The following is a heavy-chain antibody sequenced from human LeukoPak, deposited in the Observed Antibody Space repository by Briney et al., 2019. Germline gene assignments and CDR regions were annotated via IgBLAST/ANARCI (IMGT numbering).Heavy chain of an antibody. CDR1: GYSISSGYY. CDR2: IYYSGST. Sequence: PSETLSPTCTVSGYSISSGYYWGWIRQPPGKGLEWIGYIYYSGSTNYNPSLKSRVTISVDTSKNQFSLKLSSVTAADTAVYYCASGSSWYGNWFDPWGQGTLVTVSS. D-gene: IGHD6-13*01. CDR3: ASGSSWYGNWFDP. J-gene: IGHJ5*02. V-gene: IGHV4-38-2*02.